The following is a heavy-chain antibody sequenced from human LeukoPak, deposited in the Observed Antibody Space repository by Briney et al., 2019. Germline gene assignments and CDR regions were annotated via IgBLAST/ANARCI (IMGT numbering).Heavy chain of an antibody. V-gene: IGHV1-18*01. CDR3: GRLGYCSGSSCSTSYYNWFDP. D-gene: IGHD2-15*01. CDR1: GYTFTSYG. Sequence: ASVKVSCKASGYTFTSYGISWVRQAPGQGLEWMGWISADNGNTNYAQKLQGRVTMTTDTSTSTAYMELSSLRSEDTAVYYCGRLGYCSGSSCSTSYYNWFDPWGQGTLVTVSS. J-gene: IGHJ5*02. CDR2: ISADNGNT.